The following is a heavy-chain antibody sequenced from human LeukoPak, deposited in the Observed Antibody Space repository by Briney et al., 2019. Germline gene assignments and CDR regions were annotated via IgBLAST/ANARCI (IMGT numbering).Heavy chain of an antibody. D-gene: IGHD1-26*01. CDR2: IYSGGST. CDR1: GFTVSSNY. J-gene: IGHJ3*02. CDR3: ARDVGSYHGSGAFDI. Sequence: GGSLRLSCAASGFTVSSNYMSWVRQAPGKGLEWVSIIYSGGSTYYADSVKGRFTISRDNSKNTLYLQMNSLRAEDTAVYYCARDVGSYHGSGAFDIWGQGTMVTVSS. V-gene: IGHV3-66*01.